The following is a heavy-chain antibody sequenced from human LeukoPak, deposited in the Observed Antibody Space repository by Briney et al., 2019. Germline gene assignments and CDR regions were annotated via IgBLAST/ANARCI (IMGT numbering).Heavy chain of an antibody. D-gene: IGHD3-9*01. Sequence: PGGSLRLCCAASGFTFSSYAMRWVRQAPGKGVEWVSAISGSGGSTYYADSVKGRFTISRDNSKNTLYLQMNSLRAEDTAVYDCAKDPANYDILTGYYYWGQGTLVTVSS. CDR1: GFTFSSYA. V-gene: IGHV3-23*01. J-gene: IGHJ4*02. CDR2: ISGSGGST. CDR3: AKDPANYDILTGYYY.